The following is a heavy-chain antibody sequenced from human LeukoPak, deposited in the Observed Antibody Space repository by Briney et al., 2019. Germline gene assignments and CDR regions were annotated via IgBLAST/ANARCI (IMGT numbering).Heavy chain of an antibody. J-gene: IGHJ4*02. Sequence: SETLSLTCTVSGGSISGYYWNWSRQPPGKGLEWIGYIYYSGSTNYNPSLKSRVTISVDTSKNQFSLKLSSVTAADTAVYYCARAKTNFGYYFDYWGQGTLVTVSS. V-gene: IGHV4-59*01. D-gene: IGHD3-16*01. CDR3: ARAKTNFGYYFDY. CDR1: GGSISGYY. CDR2: IYYSGST.